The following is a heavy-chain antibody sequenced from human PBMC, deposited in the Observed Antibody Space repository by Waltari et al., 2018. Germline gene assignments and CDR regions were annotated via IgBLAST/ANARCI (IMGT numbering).Heavy chain of an antibody. CDR1: GFTFSNYQ. CDR2: STGRGSTK. V-gene: IGHV3-48*03. D-gene: IGHD6-13*01. Sequence: DVQLVESGGGLVQPGGSLRLSCAASGFTFSNYQMNWVRQAPGKGLEWLSYSTGRGSTKYYADSVKGRFAISRDNAKDSLYLQMSNLGAEDTAVYYCARNRKIATGGWGRDLDYWGQGTLVTVSS. J-gene: IGHJ4*02. CDR3: ARNRKIATGGWGRDLDY.